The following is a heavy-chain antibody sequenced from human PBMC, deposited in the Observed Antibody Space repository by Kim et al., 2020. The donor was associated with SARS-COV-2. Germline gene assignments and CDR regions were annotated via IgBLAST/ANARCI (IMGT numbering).Heavy chain of an antibody. CDR1: GFTFSSYD. J-gene: IGHJ6*01. Sequence: GGSLRLSCAASGFTFSSYDMHWVRQATGKGLEWVSAIGTAGDTYYPGSVKGRFTISRENAKNSLYIQMNSLRAGATAVYYCARAGRRYFYWLPVYKDYY. CDR2: IGTAGDT. V-gene: IGHV3-13*04. CDR3: ARAGRRYFYWLPVYKDYY. D-gene: IGHD3-9*01.